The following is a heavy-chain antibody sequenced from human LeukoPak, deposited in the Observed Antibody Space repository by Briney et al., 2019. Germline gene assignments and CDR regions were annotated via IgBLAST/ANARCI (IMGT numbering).Heavy chain of an antibody. CDR1: GGSISSYY. V-gene: IGHV4-59*01. J-gene: IGHJ5*02. CDR3: ARERSLYDYGDYGWFDP. D-gene: IGHD4-17*01. CDR2: IYYSGST. Sequence: KPSETLSLTCTASGGSISSYYWSWIRQPPGKGLAWIGYIYYSGSTNYNPSLKSRVTISVDTSKNQFSLKLSSVTAADTAVYYCARERSLYDYGDYGWFDPWGQGTLVTVSS.